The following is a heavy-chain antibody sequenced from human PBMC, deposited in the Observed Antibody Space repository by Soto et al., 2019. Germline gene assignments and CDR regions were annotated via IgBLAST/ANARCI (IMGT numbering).Heavy chain of an antibody. V-gene: IGHV3-9*01. Sequence: PGGSLRLSCAASGFTFDDYAMHWVRQAPGKGLEWVSGISWNSGSIGYADSVKGRFTISRDNAKNSLYLQVNSLRAEDTAVYYCARDRSDNLGYCSSTSCYPYYYGMDVWGQGTTVTVSS. CDR1: GFTFDDYA. CDR3: ARDRSDNLGYCSSTSCYPYYYGMDV. CDR2: ISWNSGSI. J-gene: IGHJ6*02. D-gene: IGHD2-2*01.